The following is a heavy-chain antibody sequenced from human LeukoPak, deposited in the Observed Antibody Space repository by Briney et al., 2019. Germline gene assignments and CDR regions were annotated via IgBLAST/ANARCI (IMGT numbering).Heavy chain of an antibody. V-gene: IGHV4-59*08. CDR3: ARHKKVLLTYYFDY. D-gene: IGHD3-10*01. Sequence: SDTLSLTCTVSGGSISSYYWSWIRQPPREGLEWIGYIYDSGSNNYNPSLKSRVTISVDTSKNQFSLKLSSVTAADTAVYYCARHKKVLLTYYFDYWGQGTLVTVSS. J-gene: IGHJ4*02. CDR2: IYDSGSN. CDR1: GGSISSYY.